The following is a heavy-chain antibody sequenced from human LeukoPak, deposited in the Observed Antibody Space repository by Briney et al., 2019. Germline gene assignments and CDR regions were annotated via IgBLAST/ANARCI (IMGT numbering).Heavy chain of an antibody. Sequence: GGSLRLSCAASGFTFSSYALSWVRQAPEKGLEWVSGITGSGGSTYYAESVKGRFTISRDNSKNTLYLQMNSLRAEDTAVYYCAKESSHDNWYFDLWGRGTLVTVSS. CDR2: ITGSGGST. J-gene: IGHJ2*01. D-gene: IGHD2-2*01. CDR1: GFTFSSYA. CDR3: AKESSHDNWYFDL. V-gene: IGHV3-23*01.